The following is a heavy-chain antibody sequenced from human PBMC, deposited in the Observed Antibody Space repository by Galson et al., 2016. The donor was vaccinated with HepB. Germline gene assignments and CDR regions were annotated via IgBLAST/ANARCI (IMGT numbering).Heavy chain of an antibody. J-gene: IGHJ4*02. CDR3: AKGRGNTVTQNDY. CDR2: INGGDSGGST. D-gene: IGHD4-17*01. CDR1: GFTFSSYA. Sequence: SLRLSCAASGFTFSSYAMSWVRQAPGKGLEWVSTINGGDSGGSTYYADSVKGRFTISRDNSKSTLYVEMNSLRAEDTAVYYCAKGRGNTVTQNDYWGQGTLVTVAS. V-gene: IGHV3-23*01.